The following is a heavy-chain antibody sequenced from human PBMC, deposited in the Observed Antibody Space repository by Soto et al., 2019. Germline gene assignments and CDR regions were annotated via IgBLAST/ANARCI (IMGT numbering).Heavy chain of an antibody. CDR3: ASLGSYDSSGYYESWFDP. V-gene: IGHV1-18*01. Sequence: QVQLVQSGAEVKKPGASVKVSCKASGYTFTSYGISWVRQAPGQGLEWMGWISAYNGNTNYAQKLQGRVTMTTDTSTSTAYMELRSLRSDDTAVYYCASLGSYDSSGYYESWFDPWGQGTLVTVSS. CDR2: ISAYNGNT. J-gene: IGHJ5*02. D-gene: IGHD3-22*01. CDR1: GYTFTSYG.